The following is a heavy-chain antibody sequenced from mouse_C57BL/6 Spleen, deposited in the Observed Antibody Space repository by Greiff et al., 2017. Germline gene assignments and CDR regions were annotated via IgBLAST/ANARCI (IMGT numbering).Heavy chain of an antibody. CDR1: GYTFTSYW. CDR3: ARSRLRSGMDY. J-gene: IGHJ4*01. Sequence: VQLQQPGAELVKPGASVKLSCKASGYTFTSYWMQWVKQRPGQGLEWIGEIDPADSYTNYNQKFKGKATLTVDTSSSTAYMQLSSLTSEDSAVYYCARSRLRSGMDYWGQGTSVTVSS. CDR2: IDPADSYT. V-gene: IGHV1-50*01. D-gene: IGHD1-2*01.